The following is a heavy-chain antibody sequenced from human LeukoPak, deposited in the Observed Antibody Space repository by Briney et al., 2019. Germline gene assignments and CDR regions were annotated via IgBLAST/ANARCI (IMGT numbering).Heavy chain of an antibody. J-gene: IGHJ4*02. D-gene: IGHD2-2*01. CDR1: GYTFTGYY. CDR3: ARVVVVPAAHFDY. V-gene: IGHV1-2*02. CDR2: INPNSGGT. Sequence: GASVKVSCKASGYTFTGYYMHWVRQAPGQGLEWMGGINPNSGGTNYAQKFQGRVTMTRDTSISTAYMELSRLRSDDTAVYYCARVVVVPAAHFDYWGQGTLVTVSS.